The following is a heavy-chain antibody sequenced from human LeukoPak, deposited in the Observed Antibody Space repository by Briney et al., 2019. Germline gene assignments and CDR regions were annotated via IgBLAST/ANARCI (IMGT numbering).Heavy chain of an antibody. CDR1: GLTFSRYG. Sequence: GGSLRLSCAASGLTFSRYGMHWVRQAPGKGLEWVAYIRYDGSYKHYADSVKGRFTISRDNSKNTLYLQMNSLRAEDTAVYYCAIPITMVRGGIIGAFDIWGQGTMATVSS. V-gene: IGHV3-30*02. D-gene: IGHD3-10*01. CDR3: AIPITMVRGGIIGAFDI. J-gene: IGHJ3*02. CDR2: IRYDGSYK.